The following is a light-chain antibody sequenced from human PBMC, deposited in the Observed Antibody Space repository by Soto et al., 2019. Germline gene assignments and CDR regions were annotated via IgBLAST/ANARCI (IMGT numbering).Light chain of an antibody. Sequence: EIVLTQSPATLSLSPRERATLSCRASQSVSRYLAWYQQKPGQAPRLLIYDASNRAAGIPARFSGSGSGTDFTLTISSLEPEDFAVYYCQQRSNWPWTFGQGTKVEIK. CDR3: QQRSNWPWT. CDR2: DAS. J-gene: IGKJ1*01. V-gene: IGKV3-11*01. CDR1: QSVSRY.